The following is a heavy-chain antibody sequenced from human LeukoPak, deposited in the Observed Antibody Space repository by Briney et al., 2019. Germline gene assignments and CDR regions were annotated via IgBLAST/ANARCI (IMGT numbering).Heavy chain of an antibody. D-gene: IGHD3-3*01. CDR3: ARVDPDYDFWSGYYFDY. V-gene: IGHV1-8*01. CDR1: GYTFTSYD. CDR2: MNPNSGNT. Sequence: ASVKVSCKASGYTFTSYDINWVRQATGQGLEWMGWMNPNSGNTGYAQKFQGRVTMTRNTSISTAYMELSSLRSKDTAVYYCARVDPDYDFWSGYYFDYWGQGALVTVSS. J-gene: IGHJ4*02.